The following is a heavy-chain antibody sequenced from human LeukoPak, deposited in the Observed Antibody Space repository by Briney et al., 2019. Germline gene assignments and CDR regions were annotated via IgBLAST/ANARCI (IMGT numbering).Heavy chain of an antibody. CDR2: IYHSGST. J-gene: IGHJ5*02. CDR3: ARFAAAGRNWFDP. V-gene: IGHV4-30-2*01. D-gene: IGHD6-13*01. CDR1: GGSISSGGYS. Sequence: SQTLSLTCAVSGGSISSGGYSWSWIRQPPGKGLEWIGYIYHSGSTYYNPSLKSRVTISVDRSKNQFSLKLSSVTAADTAVYYCARFAAAGRNWFDPLGPGNPGHRLL.